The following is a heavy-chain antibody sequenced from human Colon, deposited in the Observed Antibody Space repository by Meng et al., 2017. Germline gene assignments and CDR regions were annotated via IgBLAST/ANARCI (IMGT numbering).Heavy chain of an antibody. CDR3: ARVNGDFDEAWFDP. Sequence: QVQLQESGPGLVRPSETLSLPCTVSGGSVSSGDYYWSWIRQPPGKGLEWLGYVYYTGNTNYNPSLKNRVTISLDTSNNQFSLKLTPMTAADAAIYYCARVNGDFDEAWFDPWGQGTLVTVSS. CDR1: GGSVSSGDYY. D-gene: IGHD2-21*02. CDR2: VYYTGNT. J-gene: IGHJ5*02. V-gene: IGHV4-61*08.